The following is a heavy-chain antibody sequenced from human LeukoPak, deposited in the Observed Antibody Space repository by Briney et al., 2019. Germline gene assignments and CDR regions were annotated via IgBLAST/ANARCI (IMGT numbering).Heavy chain of an antibody. Sequence: ASVKVSCKASGGTFSSYAISWVRQAPGQGLEWMGGIIPIFGTANYAQKIQGRVTITADESTSTAYMELSSLRSEDTAVYYCARSPQGYSDAFDIWGQGTMVTVSS. CDR2: IIPIFGTA. D-gene: IGHD6-13*01. J-gene: IGHJ3*02. CDR1: GGTFSSYA. CDR3: ARSPQGYSDAFDI. V-gene: IGHV1-69*13.